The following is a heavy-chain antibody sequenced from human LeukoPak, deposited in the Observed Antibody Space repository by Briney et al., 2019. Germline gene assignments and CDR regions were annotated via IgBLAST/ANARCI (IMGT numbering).Heavy chain of an antibody. CDR1: GYTFTGYY. D-gene: IGHD5-12*01. CDR3: ARETGGYDIDY. J-gene: IGHJ4*02. V-gene: IGHV1-2*02. CDR2: IIPNSGGT. Sequence: VASVKVSCKASGYTFTGYYMHWVRQAPGQGLEWMGWIIPNSGGTNYAQKFQGRVTMTRDTSISTAYMELSRLRSDDTAVYYCARETGGYDIDYWGQGTLVTVSS.